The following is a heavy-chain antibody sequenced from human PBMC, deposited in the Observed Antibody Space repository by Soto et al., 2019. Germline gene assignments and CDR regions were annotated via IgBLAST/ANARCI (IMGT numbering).Heavy chain of an antibody. CDR2: ISGSGGST. D-gene: IGHD3-16*01. CDR1: GFTFSSYA. Sequence: EVQLLESGGGLVQPGGSLRLSCAASGFTFSSYAMSWVRQAPGKGLEWVSAISGSGGSTYYADSVKGRFTISRDNSKNPLYLQLSSLRAEDTAVYYWAKGREGSTFGRAWSFDYWGQGTLVTVSS. CDR3: AKGREGSTFGRAWSFDY. V-gene: IGHV3-23*01. J-gene: IGHJ4*02.